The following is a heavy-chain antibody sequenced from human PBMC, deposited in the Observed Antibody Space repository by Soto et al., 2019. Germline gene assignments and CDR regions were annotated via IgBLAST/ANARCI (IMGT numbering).Heavy chain of an antibody. CDR1: GYIFTSYG. CDR3: ARHNSQWPNWFDP. D-gene: IGHD1-1*01. CDR2: ISGYDGNT. V-gene: IGHV1-18*01. J-gene: IGHJ5*02. Sequence: ASVKVSCKASGYIFTSYGISWVRQAPGEGLEWVGWISGYDGNTDYAHKFRGRVTMTTDTSTNTAYMDLRSLRFDDTAVYYCARHNSQWPNWFDPWGQGTPVTVSS.